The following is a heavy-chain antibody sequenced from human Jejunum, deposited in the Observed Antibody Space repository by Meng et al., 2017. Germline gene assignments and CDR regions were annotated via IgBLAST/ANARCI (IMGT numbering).Heavy chain of an antibody. Sequence: GESLKISCTASEITVSHNYISWVRQAPGKGLEWVSVIYSDGTTYYADSVKGRFTISRDDSMNTLYLQMNSLRADDTAVYYCTRETFTGSYPDFFDTWGHGTLVTVSS. CDR2: IYSDGTT. CDR3: TRETFTGSYPDFFDT. D-gene: IGHD1-26*01. J-gene: IGHJ3*02. V-gene: IGHV3-66*02. CDR1: EITVSHNY.